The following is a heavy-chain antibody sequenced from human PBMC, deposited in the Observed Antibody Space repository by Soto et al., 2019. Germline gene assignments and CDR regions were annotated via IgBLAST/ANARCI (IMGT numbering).Heavy chain of an antibody. Sequence: ASVKVSCKASGYTFTSYGMRWVRQAPGQGLEWMGWISAYNGNTNYAQKLQGRVTMTTDTSTSTAYMELRSLRSDDTAVYYCARGDTTYYDILTPAAAFDIWGQGTMVTVSS. CDR1: GYTFTSYG. V-gene: IGHV1-18*01. CDR3: ARGDTTYYDILTPAAAFDI. J-gene: IGHJ3*02. CDR2: ISAYNGNT. D-gene: IGHD3-9*01.